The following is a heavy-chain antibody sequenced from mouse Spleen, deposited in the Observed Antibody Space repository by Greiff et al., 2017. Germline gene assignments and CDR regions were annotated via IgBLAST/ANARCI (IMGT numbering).Heavy chain of an antibody. J-gene: IGHJ2*01. Sequence: VQLQQSGAELARPGASVKLSCKASGYTFTSYGISWVKQRTGQGLEWIGEIYPRSGNTYYNEKFKGKATLTVDTSSSTAYMQLSSLTSEDSAVYYCAGGYDVGIDYWGQGTTLTVSS. CDR3: AGGYDVGIDY. CDR2: IYPRSGNT. CDR1: GYTFTSYG. D-gene: IGHD2-14*01. V-gene: IGHV1-81*01.